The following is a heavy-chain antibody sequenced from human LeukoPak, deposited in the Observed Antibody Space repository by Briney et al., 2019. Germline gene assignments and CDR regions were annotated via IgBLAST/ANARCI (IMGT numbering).Heavy chain of an antibody. CDR3: ANTLD. V-gene: IGHV3-72*01. Sequence: PGGSLRLSXAASGFTFSDHYMDWVRQAPGKGLEWVGRTRNKANSYTTEYAASVKGRFTISRDDSKNSLYLQMNSLKTEDTAVYYCANTLDWGQGTLVTVSS. CDR1: GFTFSDHY. J-gene: IGHJ4*02. CDR2: TRNKANSYTT.